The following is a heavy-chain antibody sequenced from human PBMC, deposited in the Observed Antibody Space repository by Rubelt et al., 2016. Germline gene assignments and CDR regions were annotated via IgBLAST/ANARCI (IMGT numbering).Heavy chain of an antibody. CDR2: IYHNGST. CDR1: GGSISNSIYY. J-gene: IGHJ4*02. D-gene: IGHD2-15*01. CDR3: ARGRGGLVDY. Sequence: QLQLQESGPGLVKPSETLSLTCIVSGGSISNSIYYWGWIRQPPGKGLEWIGSIYHNGSTYYNPSLKSRVTISIDTSKNQYSLRLTSAHAADSAVYYCARGRGGLVDYWGQGTLVTVSA. V-gene: IGHV4-39*07.